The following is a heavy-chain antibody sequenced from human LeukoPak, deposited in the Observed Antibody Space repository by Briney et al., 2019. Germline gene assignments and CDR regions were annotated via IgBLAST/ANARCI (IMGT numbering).Heavy chain of an antibody. J-gene: IGHJ5*02. D-gene: IGHD3-22*01. CDR3: ARHPDSSGYSWFDP. V-gene: IGHV4-34*01. Sequence: SETLSLTCAAYAGSFSGYYWGWIRQPPGKGLEWIGEINHSGSTNYNPSLKSRVTISVDTSKNQFSLKLSSVTAADTAVYFCARHPDSSGYSWFDPWGQGTLVTVSS. CDR2: INHSGST. CDR1: AGSFSGYY.